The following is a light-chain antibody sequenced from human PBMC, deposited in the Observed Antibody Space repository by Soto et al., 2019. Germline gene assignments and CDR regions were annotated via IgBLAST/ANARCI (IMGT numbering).Light chain of an antibody. J-gene: IGKJ1*01. V-gene: IGKV1-5*01. CDR1: QSISSW. Sequence: DIQMTQSPSTLSASVGDRVTITCRAGQSISSWLAWYQQKPGKAPKLLIYDASSLESGVPSRFSGSGSGTEFTLTISSLQPDDFATYYCQQYNSYSPTWTFGQGTKV. CDR2: DAS. CDR3: QQYNSYSPTWT.